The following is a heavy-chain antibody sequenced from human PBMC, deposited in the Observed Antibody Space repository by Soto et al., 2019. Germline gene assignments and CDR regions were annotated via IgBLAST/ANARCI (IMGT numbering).Heavy chain of an antibody. J-gene: IGHJ6*03. Sequence: EVQLVESGGGLVQPGGSLRVSCAASEFTFSGRSVHWVRQAPGKGLVWVSGIDKVGTDSTYADSVKGRFTSSRDNAKNTVYLPMNSLRVDDTSVYDCARGWFGPYVWGKGTTVTVSS. CDR3: ARGWFGPYV. CDR1: EFTFSGRS. CDR2: IDKVGTDS. V-gene: IGHV3-74*01. D-gene: IGHD3-10*01.